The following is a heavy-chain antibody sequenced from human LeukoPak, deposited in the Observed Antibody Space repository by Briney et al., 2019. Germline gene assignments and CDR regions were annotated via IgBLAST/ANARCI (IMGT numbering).Heavy chain of an antibody. CDR1: GFTFGSYW. Sequence: GGSLRLSCAASGFTFGSYWMSWVRRAPGKGLEWVANIKENGRGMNYVDSVEGRFTISRDNAKNSLYLQMNSLSAEDTAVHYCARQVTSPGIPPWFDSWGQGTLVIVSS. D-gene: IGHD1-1*01. CDR3: ARQVTSPGIPPWFDS. V-gene: IGHV3-7*01. J-gene: IGHJ5*01. CDR2: IKENGRGM.